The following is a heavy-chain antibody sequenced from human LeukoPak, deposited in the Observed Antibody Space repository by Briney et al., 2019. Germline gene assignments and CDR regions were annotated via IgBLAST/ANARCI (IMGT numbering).Heavy chain of an antibody. CDR2: MNPNSGDT. D-gene: IGHD3-22*01. CDR3: ARDLPGITMIVVAVRWDY. V-gene: IGHV1-8*01. J-gene: IGHJ4*02. CDR1: GYTFTTYD. Sequence: ASVKVSCKASGYTFTTYDITWVRQATGQGLEWMGWMNPNSGDTAYAQKFQGRVAMTRDTSISTAYMELRSLRSDDTAVYYCARDLPGITMIVVAVRWDYWGQGTLVTVSS.